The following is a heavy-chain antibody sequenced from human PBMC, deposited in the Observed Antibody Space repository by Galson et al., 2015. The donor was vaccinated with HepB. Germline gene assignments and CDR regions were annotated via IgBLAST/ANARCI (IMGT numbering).Heavy chain of an antibody. CDR3: ARRGRELDMDV. CDR2: IHYSGST. J-gene: IGHJ6*04. V-gene: IGHV4-59*08. Sequence: SETLSLTCTVSGGSINTYYWSWIRQPPGKGLEWIGFIHYSGSTNYAPSLKGRVTMSVDTSKNQFSLKVNSVTAADAAVYFCARRGRELDMDVWGKGTMVT. D-gene: IGHD3-10*01. CDR1: GGSINTYY.